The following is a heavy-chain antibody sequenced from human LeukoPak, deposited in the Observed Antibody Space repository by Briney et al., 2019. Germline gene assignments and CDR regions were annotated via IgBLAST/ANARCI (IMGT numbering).Heavy chain of an antibody. D-gene: IGHD3-10*02. J-gene: IGHJ3*02. CDR2: ISSSSSTI. CDR1: GFTFSSYS. V-gene: IGHV3-48*04. Sequence: GGSLRLSCAASGFTFSSYSMNWVRQAPGKGLEWVSYISSSSSTIYYADSVKGRFTISRDNAKNSLYLQMNSLRAEDTAVYYCAGARRTVTMFGRRGSDAFDIWGQGTMVTVSS. CDR3: AGARRTVTMFGRRGSDAFDI.